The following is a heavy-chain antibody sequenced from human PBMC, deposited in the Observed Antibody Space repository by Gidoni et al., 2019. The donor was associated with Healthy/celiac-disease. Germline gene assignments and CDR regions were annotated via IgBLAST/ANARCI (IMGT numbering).Heavy chain of an antibody. D-gene: IGHD4-17*01. CDR1: GFTFSSYA. Sequence: QVPLVESGGGVVQPGRSLRLSCAASGFTFSSYAMHWVRQAPGKGLEWVAVISYDGSNKYYADSVKGRFTISRDNSKNTLYLQMNSLRAEDTAVYYCARGPTSLRRKTKVGFDYWGQGTLVTVSS. CDR3: ARGPTSLRRKTKVGFDY. V-gene: IGHV3-30-3*01. CDR2: ISYDGSNK. J-gene: IGHJ4*02.